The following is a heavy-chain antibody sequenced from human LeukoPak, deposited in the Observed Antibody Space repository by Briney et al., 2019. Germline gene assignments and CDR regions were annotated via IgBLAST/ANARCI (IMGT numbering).Heavy chain of an antibody. CDR3: ARVSLSLGMNWFDP. D-gene: IGHD2/OR15-2a*01. CDR2: TNPNSGGT. CDR1: GYTFTGYY. V-gene: IGHV1-2*02. J-gene: IGHJ5*02. Sequence: AASVTVSFTASGYTFTGYYMHWVRQAPGQALEWMGWTNPNSGGTNYAQKLQGRVTMTTDTSTSTAYMELRSLRSDDTAVYYCARVSLSLGMNWFDPWGQGTLVTVSS.